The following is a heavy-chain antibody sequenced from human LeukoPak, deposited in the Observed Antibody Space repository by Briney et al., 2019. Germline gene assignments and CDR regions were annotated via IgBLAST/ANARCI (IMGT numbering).Heavy chain of an antibody. J-gene: IGHJ4*02. CDR2: IYISGST. D-gene: IGHD3-3*02. CDR1: GASSNSHY. CDR3: ARALNPLIGIHYFDY. Sequence: PSETQSLMCSVSGASSNSHYCTWIRQPAGKGLEWIGRIYISGSTNYSPSLKSRVTMSVDTSKNQYSLNLISVTAADTAVYYCARALNPLIGIHYFDYWGQGIRVTVSS. V-gene: IGHV4-4*07.